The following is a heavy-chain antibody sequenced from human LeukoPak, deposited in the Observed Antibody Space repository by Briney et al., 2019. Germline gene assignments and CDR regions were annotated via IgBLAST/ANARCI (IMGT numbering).Heavy chain of an antibody. CDR1: GYYISSGLY. CDR3: ARDARYYYDSSGIYGAFDI. D-gene: IGHD3-22*01. CDR2: IYHSGRT. Sequence: PWAALSLPLAISGYYISSGLYWGWLRRPRGGGGVWCGSIYHSGRTYYNPSTKSRVTISVDTSKNPSSLKLSSVTAADTAVYSCARDARYYYDSSGIYGAFDIWGQGTMVTVSS. J-gene: IGHJ3*02. V-gene: IGHV4-38-2*02.